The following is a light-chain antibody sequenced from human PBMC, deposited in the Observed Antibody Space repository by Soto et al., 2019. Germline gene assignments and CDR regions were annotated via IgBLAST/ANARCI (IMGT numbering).Light chain of an antibody. CDR2: KVS. V-gene: IGKV2-30*02. CDR1: QSLVHSDGIAY. CDR3: MQGTHWPIT. J-gene: IGKJ5*01. Sequence: DVVMTQSPLSLPVTLGQPASISCRSNQSLVHSDGIAYFSWFQQRPGRSSRRLIYKVSNRDSGVPARFSGSGSGTDFALKISRVEAEDVGVYYCMQGTHWPITFGQGTRLETK.